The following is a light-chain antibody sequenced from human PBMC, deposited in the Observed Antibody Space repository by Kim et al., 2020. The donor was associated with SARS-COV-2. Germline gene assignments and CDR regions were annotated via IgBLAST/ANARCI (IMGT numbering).Light chain of an antibody. CDR1: QDIRND. CDR3: LQHSTYPIT. V-gene: IGKV1-17*01. J-gene: IGKJ5*01. CDR2: GAS. Sequence: ASVGDRVTSTCRASQDIRNDFGWYQQNPGRAPKRLIYGASSLQSGVPSRFSGSGSGTEFTLTISSVQPEDFATYFCLQHSTYPITFGQGTRLEIK.